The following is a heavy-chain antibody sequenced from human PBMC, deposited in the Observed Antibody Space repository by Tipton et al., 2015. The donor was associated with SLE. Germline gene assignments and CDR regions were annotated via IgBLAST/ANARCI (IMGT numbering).Heavy chain of an antibody. CDR3: ARLVTSSWYWYFDL. CDR2: IYYSGST. Sequence: TLSLTCAVSGGSISSSNYYWGWIRQPPGKGLEWIGSIYYSGSTYYNPSLKSRVTISVDTSKSQFSLKLSSVTATDTAVFYCARLVTSSWYWYFDLWGRGTLVTVSS. CDR1: GGSISSSNYY. J-gene: IGHJ2*01. V-gene: IGHV4-39*01. D-gene: IGHD6-13*01.